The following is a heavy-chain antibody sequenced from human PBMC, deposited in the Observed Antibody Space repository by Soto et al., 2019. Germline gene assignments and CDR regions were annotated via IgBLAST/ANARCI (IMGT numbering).Heavy chain of an antibody. D-gene: IGHD6-25*01. Sequence: SAEATCKDSGVTLGSYSRCWARQAHGQGLEWLGGIIPIFGTANYAQKFQGRVTITADESTSTAYMELSSLRSEDTAGYYCARNFGRAYSSDIPAYYSGTAVWGQGTTVTVS. CDR1: GVTLGSYS. J-gene: IGHJ6*02. CDR3: ARNFGRAYSSDIPAYYSGTAV. V-gene: IGHV1-69*13. CDR2: IIPIFGTA.